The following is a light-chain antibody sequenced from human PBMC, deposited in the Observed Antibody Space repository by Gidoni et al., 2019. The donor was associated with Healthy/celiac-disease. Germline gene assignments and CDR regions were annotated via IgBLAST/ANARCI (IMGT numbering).Light chain of an antibody. Sequence: QMTQPPSSLSASVGDRVTITCRASQSISSYLNWYQQKLGKAPKLLIYAASSLQSGVPSRFSGTGSGTDFTLTISSLQPEDFAAYYCQQSYSTPRTFGQGTKLEIK. CDR1: QSISSY. V-gene: IGKV1-39*01. CDR2: AAS. J-gene: IGKJ2*02. CDR3: QQSYSTPRT.